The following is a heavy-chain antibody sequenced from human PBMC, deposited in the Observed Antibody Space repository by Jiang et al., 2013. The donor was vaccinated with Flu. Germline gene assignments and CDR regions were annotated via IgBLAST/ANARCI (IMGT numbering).Heavy chain of an antibody. V-gene: IGHV6-1*01. Sequence: SQTLSLTRAISGDSVSSNSAAWNWIRQSPSRGLEWLGRTYYRSKWYNDYAVSVKSRITINPDTSKNQFSLQLNSVTPEDTAVYYCAXDLTLCSSSGECWYFDLWGRGTLVHCLL. CDR3: AXDLTLCSSSGECWYFDL. D-gene: IGHD6-6*01. CDR1: GDSVSSNSAA. CDR2: TYYRSKWYN. J-gene: IGHJ2*01.